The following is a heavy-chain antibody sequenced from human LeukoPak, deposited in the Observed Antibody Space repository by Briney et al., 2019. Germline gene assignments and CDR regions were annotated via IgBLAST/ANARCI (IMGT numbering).Heavy chain of an antibody. CDR2: ISGSGGST. CDR1: GFTFSSYA. Sequence: GGSLRLSCAASGFTFSSYAMNWVRQAPGKGLEWVSLISGSGGSTYYADSVKGRFTISRDNSKNTLYLQMNSLRAEDTAVFYCAKDRDDYVWGSYLGAFDIWGQGTMVTVSS. D-gene: IGHD3-16*01. CDR3: AKDRDDYVWGSYLGAFDI. V-gene: IGHV3-23*01. J-gene: IGHJ3*02.